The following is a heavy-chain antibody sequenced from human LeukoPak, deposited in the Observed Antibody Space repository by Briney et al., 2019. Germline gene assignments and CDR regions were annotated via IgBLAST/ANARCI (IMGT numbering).Heavy chain of an antibody. D-gene: IGHD3-10*01. CDR3: ASPTQLLWFGELASYGMDV. J-gene: IGHJ6*02. V-gene: IGHV3-11*01. CDR1: GFTFSDYY. Sequence: GGSLRLSCVASGFTFSDYYMSWIRQAPGKGPEWVSYISSSGSTIYYADSVKGRFTISRDNAKNSLYLQMNSLRAEDTAVYYCASPTQLLWFGELASYGMDVWGQGTTVTVSS. CDR2: ISSSGSTI.